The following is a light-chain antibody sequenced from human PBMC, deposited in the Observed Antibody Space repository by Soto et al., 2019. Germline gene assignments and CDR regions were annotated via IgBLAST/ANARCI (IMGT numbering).Light chain of an antibody. V-gene: IGKV3-15*01. CDR1: QSVSNK. CDR2: GAS. CDR3: QQYNNWPPWT. J-gene: IGKJ1*01. Sequence: EIVLTQSPATLSASPGERATLSCRAGQSVSNKLAWYQQKPGQAPRLLIYGASTRATGIPARFSGSGSGTEFTLTISSLQSEDFAVYFCQQYNNWPPWTFGQGTTVEIK.